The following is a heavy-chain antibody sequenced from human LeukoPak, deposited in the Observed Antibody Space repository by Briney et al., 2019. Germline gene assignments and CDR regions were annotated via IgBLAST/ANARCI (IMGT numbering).Heavy chain of an antibody. CDR1: GGSISGYY. CDR2: IYYSGST. D-gene: IGHD3-9*01. J-gene: IGHJ5*02. Sequence: SETLSLTCTVSGGSISGYYWSWIRQPPGKGLEWIGYIYYSGSTSYNPSLKSRVTISVDTSKNQFSLKLSSVTAADTAVYYCARVRYFDWLPYYNWFDPWGQGTLVTVSS. CDR3: ARVRYFDWLPYYNWFDP. V-gene: IGHV4-59*01.